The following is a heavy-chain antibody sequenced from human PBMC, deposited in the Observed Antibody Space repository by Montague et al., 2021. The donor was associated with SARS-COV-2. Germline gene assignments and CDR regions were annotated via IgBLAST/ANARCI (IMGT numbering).Heavy chain of an antibody. CDR1: GVSINNNNYY. D-gene: IGHD3-10*01. CDR3: ARHLFSFSDSGALGYFDX. V-gene: IGHV4-39*01. CDR2: IYYSGST. J-gene: IGHJ4*01. Sequence: SETLSLTCDVSGVSINNNNYYWGWIRQSPGKGLEWIGTIYYSGSTYYNPSLKSRVTISVDTSKNQFSLRVRSVTAADTAVYYCARHLFSFSDSGALGYFDXWGHGTLVAVSS.